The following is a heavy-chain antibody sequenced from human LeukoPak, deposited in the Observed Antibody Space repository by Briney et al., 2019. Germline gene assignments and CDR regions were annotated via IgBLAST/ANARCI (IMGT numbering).Heavy chain of an antibody. J-gene: IGHJ4*02. CDR2: IYLSGST. Sequence: SETLSLTCTVSGGSISSYYWGWIRQPAGKGLEWIGRIYLSGSTNYNPSLKSRVTMSVDTSKNQFSLKLSSVTAADTAVYYCARDRVTWNDDRFDYWGQGTLVSVSS. V-gene: IGHV4-4*07. D-gene: IGHD1-1*01. CDR3: ARDRVTWNDDRFDY. CDR1: GGSISSYY.